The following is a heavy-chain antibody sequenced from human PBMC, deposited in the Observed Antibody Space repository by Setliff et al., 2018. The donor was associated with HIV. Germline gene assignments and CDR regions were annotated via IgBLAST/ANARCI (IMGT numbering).Heavy chain of an antibody. D-gene: IGHD6-13*01. V-gene: IGHV4-34*01. CDR3: VRVSCSSWYSIPRNYYYSMDV. CDR1: GGSFSGYC. CDR2: INRSGRT. Sequence: PSETLSLTCAVYGGSFSGYCWSWIRQPPGKGLEWIGEINRSGRTKYNPSLKSRVTTSVDTSKNQFSLRLSSVTAADTAVYYCVRVSCSSWYSIPRNYYYSMDVWGEGTTVTVSS. J-gene: IGHJ6*03.